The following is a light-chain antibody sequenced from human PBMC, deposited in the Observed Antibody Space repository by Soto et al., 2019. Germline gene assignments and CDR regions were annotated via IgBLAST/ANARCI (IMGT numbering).Light chain of an antibody. J-gene: IGKJ1*01. CDR3: QQYYKWPPET. V-gene: IGKV3-15*01. CDR2: GAS. CDR1: ESVGSN. Sequence: EIMMTQSPATLSVSPGERATLSCRASESVGSNLAWYQQKPGQAPRLLIHGASKRATGIPARFSGSGSGEEFTLTISSLQSEDFAVYYCQQYYKWPPETFGQGTKADIK.